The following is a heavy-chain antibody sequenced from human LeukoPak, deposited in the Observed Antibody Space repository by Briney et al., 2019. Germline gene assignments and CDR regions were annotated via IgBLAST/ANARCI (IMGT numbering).Heavy chain of an antibody. V-gene: IGHV1-69*13. D-gene: IGHD6-13*01. J-gene: IGHJ3*02. CDR2: IIPIFGTA. CDR3: ARGGRGTADAFDI. Sequence: GASVKVSCKASGGTFSSYAISWVRQAPGQGLEWMGGIIPIFGTANYAQKFQGRVTITADESTSTAYMELSSLRSEDTAVYYCARGGRGTADAFDIWGQGTMVTVSS. CDR1: GGTFSSYA.